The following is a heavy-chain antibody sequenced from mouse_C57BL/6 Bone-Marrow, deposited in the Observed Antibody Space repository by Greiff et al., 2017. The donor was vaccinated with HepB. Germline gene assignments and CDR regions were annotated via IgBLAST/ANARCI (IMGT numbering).Heavy chain of an antibody. V-gene: IGHV1-55*01. CDR1: GYTFTSYW. CDR3: ARKLGTTVVATEAMDY. J-gene: IGHJ4*01. Sequence: QVQLQQPGAELVKPGASVKMSCKASGYTFTSYWITWVKQRPGQGLEWIGDIYPGSGSTNYNEKFKSKATLTVDTSSSTAYMQLSSLTSEDSAVYYCARKLGTTVVATEAMDYWCQGTSVTVSS. D-gene: IGHD1-1*01. CDR2: IYPGSGST.